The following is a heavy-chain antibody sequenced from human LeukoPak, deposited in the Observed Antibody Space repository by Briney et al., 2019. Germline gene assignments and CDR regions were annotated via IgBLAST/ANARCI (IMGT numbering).Heavy chain of an antibody. CDR2: ISAYNGNT. CDR3: ARDAGKAFWSGYSYYYYGMDV. V-gene: IGHV1-18*01. J-gene: IGHJ6*02. CDR1: GYTFTSYG. Sequence: PSVKVSCKASGYTFTSYGISWVRQAPGQGLEWMGWISAYNGNTNYAQKLQGRVTMTTDTSTSTAYMELRSLRSDDTAVYYCARDAGKAFWSGYSYYYYGMDVWGQGTTVTVSS. D-gene: IGHD3-3*01.